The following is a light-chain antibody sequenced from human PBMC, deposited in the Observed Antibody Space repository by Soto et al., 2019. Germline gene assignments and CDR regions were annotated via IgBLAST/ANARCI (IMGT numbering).Light chain of an antibody. CDR2: GDS. Sequence: QSVLTQPPSVSGAPGQRVTISCTGSSSNIGAGYDVHWYQQVPGTAPKLLIYGDSNRPSGVPDRFSGSKSGTSASLAITWLQAEDEADYYCQSYDSSLSGFDVFGTGTKVTVL. CDR1: SSNIGAGYD. J-gene: IGLJ1*01. V-gene: IGLV1-40*01. CDR3: QSYDSSLSGFDV.